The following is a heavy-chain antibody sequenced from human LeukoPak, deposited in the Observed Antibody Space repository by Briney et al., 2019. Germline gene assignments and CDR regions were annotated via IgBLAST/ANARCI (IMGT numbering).Heavy chain of an antibody. V-gene: IGHV4-59*01. Sequence: SETLSLTCTVSGGSISSYYWSRIRQPPGKGLEWIGYIYYSGSTNYNPSLKSRVTISVDTSKNQFSLKLSSVTAADTAVYYCARQSDGVVVPAPMLEMYNWFDPWGQGTLVTVSS. CDR2: IYYSGST. J-gene: IGHJ5*02. CDR3: ARQSDGVVVPAPMLEMYNWFDP. D-gene: IGHD2-2*01. CDR1: GGSISSYY.